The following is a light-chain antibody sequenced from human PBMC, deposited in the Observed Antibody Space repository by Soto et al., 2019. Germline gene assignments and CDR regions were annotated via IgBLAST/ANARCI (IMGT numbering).Light chain of an antibody. V-gene: IGKV3-15*01. Sequence: RVMTLSPATLSMATGERATLSCRASQSLNRDLAWYQQKPGQSPRLLIFGASIRATGIPARFSGSGTGTEFTLTIGSLQSEDCALYYCQQYNNWPGTFGQGTKVDIK. CDR1: QSLNRD. CDR2: GAS. CDR3: QQYNNWPGT. J-gene: IGKJ1*01.